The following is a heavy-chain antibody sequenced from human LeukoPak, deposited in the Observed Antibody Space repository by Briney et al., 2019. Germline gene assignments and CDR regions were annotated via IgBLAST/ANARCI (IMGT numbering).Heavy chain of an antibody. V-gene: IGHV3-30*03. J-gene: IGHJ6*04. CDR1: GFTFSSYG. CDR3: SMELLRDYYDGMDV. Sequence: GGSLRLSCAASGFTFSSYGMHWVRQAPGKGLEWVAVTSYDGSNKYYADSVKGRFTISRDNSKNTLYLQMNSLRAEDTAVYYCSMELLRDYYDGMDVWGKGTTVTVSS. D-gene: IGHD2-15*01. CDR2: TSYDGSNK.